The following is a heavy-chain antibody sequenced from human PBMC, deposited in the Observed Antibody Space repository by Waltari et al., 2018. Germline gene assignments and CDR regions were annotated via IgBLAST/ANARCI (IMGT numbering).Heavy chain of an antibody. CDR2: IAYNGRT. J-gene: IGHJ4*02. V-gene: IGHV4-59*01. CDR1: GDSINNYH. Sequence: QVQLQESGPGLVKPSETLSLTCAVSGDSINNYHWNWTRQPPGKELEWIGYIAYNGRTNYNPSLKSRVTISVDTSKTQFSLKLTSVTAADTAVYYCGRSYDFWSGYPLDYWGPGSLVTVSS. D-gene: IGHD3-3*01. CDR3: GRSYDFWSGYPLDY.